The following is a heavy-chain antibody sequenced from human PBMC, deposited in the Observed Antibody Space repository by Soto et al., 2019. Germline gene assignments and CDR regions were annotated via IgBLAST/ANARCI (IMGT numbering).Heavy chain of an antibody. CDR3: ARDGGVQARFDP. CDR1: GYTFTSYG. D-gene: IGHD2-8*02. J-gene: IGHJ5*02. V-gene: IGHV1-18*01. Sequence: QVQLVQSGAEVKKPGASVKVSCKASGYTFTSYGISWVRQAPGQGLEWMGWISAYNGNTNYAQKLQGRVTMTTQTSLGAAFMELRRLRADDTAVCYRARDGGVQARFDPWGQGSLVTVSS. CDR2: ISAYNGNT.